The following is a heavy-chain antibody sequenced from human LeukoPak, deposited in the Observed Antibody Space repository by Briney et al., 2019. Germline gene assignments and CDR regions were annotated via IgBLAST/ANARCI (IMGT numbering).Heavy chain of an antibody. V-gene: IGHV1-69*13. Sequence: GASVKVSCKASGGTFSSYAISWVRQAPGQGLEWMGGIIPILGTANYAQKFQGRVTITADESTSTAYMELSSLRSEGTAVYYCARDLPPAAARWFDPWGQGTLVTVSS. CDR2: IIPILGTA. J-gene: IGHJ5*02. D-gene: IGHD6-13*01. CDR1: GGTFSSYA. CDR3: ARDLPPAAARWFDP.